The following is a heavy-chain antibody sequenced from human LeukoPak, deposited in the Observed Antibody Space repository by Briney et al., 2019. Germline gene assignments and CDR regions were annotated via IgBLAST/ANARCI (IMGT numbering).Heavy chain of an antibody. CDR1: GYTFTSYG. Sequence: ASVKVSCKASGYTFTSYGISWVRQAPGQGLEWMGWINPNTGGTNFAQKFQGWVTMTRDTSISTAYVELSRLSSDDTAVYYCARDALGYCGGGSCYHFDYWGQGTLVTVSS. V-gene: IGHV1-2*04. J-gene: IGHJ4*02. CDR3: ARDALGYCGGGSCYHFDY. D-gene: IGHD2-15*01. CDR2: INPNTGGT.